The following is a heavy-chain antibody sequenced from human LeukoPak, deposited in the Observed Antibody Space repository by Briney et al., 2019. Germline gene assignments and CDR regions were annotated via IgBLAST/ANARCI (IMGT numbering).Heavy chain of an antibody. D-gene: IGHD6-13*01. CDR1: GGSISSGGYY. CDR2: IYYSGST. CDR3: AKTGAAAGPRDGNNWFDP. Sequence: TLSPPCTVSGGSISSGGYYWSWIRQHPGKGLEWIGYIYYSGSTYYNPSLKSRVTISVDTSKKQLSLKLSSVTAADTAVYYCAKTGAAAGPRDGNNWFDPWGQGTLVTVSS. J-gene: IGHJ5*02. V-gene: IGHV4-31*03.